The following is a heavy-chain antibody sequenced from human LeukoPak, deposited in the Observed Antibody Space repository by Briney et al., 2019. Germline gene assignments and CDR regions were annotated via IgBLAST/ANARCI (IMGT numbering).Heavy chain of an antibody. CDR3: ARAPSEIGGYYPEYFRH. D-gene: IGHD3-22*01. V-gene: IGHV3-74*01. J-gene: IGHJ1*01. CDR2: IKSDGST. CDR1: GFTFSSYL. Sequence: PGGSLRLSRAASGFTFSSYLMHWVRQAPGKGLVWVSRIKSDGSTNYADSVKGRFTISRDNAKNTVSLQMNSLRAEDTGVYYCARAPSEIGGYYPEYFRHWGQGTLVTVSS.